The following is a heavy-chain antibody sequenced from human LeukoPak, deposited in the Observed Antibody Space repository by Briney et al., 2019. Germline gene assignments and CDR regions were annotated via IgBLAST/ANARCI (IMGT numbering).Heavy chain of an antibody. V-gene: IGHV1-18*01. CDR3: AREPCGGDCYGRGGNWFDP. J-gene: IGHJ5*02. CDR1: GYTFTSYG. CDR2: ISAYNGNT. Sequence: ASVKVSCKASGYTFTSYGISWVRQAPGQGLEWMGWISAYNGNTNYAQKLQGRVTMTTDTSTSTAYMELRSLRSDDTAVYYCAREPCGGDCYGRGGNWFDPWGQGTLVTVSS. D-gene: IGHD2-21*02.